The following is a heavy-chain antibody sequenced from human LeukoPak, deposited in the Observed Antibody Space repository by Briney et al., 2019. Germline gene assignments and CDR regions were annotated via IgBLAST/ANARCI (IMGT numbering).Heavy chain of an antibody. CDR2: ISGSGDYT. CDR1: GFAFSNYA. Sequence: PGGSLRLSCAASGFAFSNYAMTWVRQAPGKGLEWVSVISGSGDYTYYADSVKGRFTISRDTSKNTLDLQMNSLRAEDTAVYYCAKDNQIAAAGTGIFDYWGQGTLVTVSS. CDR3: AKDNQIAAAGTGIFDY. V-gene: IGHV3-23*01. J-gene: IGHJ4*02. D-gene: IGHD6-13*01.